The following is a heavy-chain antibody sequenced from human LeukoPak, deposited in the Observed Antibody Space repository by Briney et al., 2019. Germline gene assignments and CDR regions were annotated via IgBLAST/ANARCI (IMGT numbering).Heavy chain of an antibody. CDR2: ISSTSSTI. D-gene: IGHD2-15*01. V-gene: IGHV3-48*01. Sequence: SYISSTSSTIYYADSVKCRFTISRDNSKNSLYLQLNSLRAQDTAVSYCARRSVLLGSSDYWGQGTLVTVSS. J-gene: IGHJ4*02. CDR3: ARRSVLLGSSDY.